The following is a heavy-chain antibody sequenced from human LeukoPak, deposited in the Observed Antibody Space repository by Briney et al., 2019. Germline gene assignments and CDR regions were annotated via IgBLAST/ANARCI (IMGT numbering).Heavy chain of an antibody. D-gene: IGHD3-22*01. J-gene: IGHJ4*02. CDR1: GGSISSYY. CDR3: ARGIGYYDSSGIDY. CDR2: THYSGT. V-gene: IGHV4-59*01. Sequence: ASETLSLTCTVSGGSISSYYWSWIRQPPGKGLEWIGYTHYSGTNYNPSLKSRVTISADTSKNQFSLKLSSVTAADTAVYYCARGIGYYDSSGIDYWGQGTLVTVSS.